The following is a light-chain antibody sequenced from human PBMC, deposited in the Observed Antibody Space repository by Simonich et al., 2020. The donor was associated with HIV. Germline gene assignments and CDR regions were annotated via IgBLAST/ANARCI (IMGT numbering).Light chain of an antibody. CDR3: QQSRSTPLT. V-gene: IGKV1-39*01. J-gene: IGKJ3*01. CDR2: AAS. CDR1: QGISSW. Sequence: IQLTQSPSFLSASVGDRHTITCRASQGISSWLSWYQQKPGKAPKLLIYAASSLQSGVPSRFSGSGSGTDFTLTISSLQPEDFATYFCQQSRSTPLTFGPGTKVDIK.